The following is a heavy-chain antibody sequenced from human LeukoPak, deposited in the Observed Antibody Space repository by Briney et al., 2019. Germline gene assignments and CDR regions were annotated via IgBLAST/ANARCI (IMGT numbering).Heavy chain of an antibody. J-gene: IGHJ4*02. CDR1: GYSFTTYW. CDR2: IYLGDSDT. Sequence: GESLKISCKCSGYSFTTYWIGWVRQMPGRGLEWMGIIYLGDSDTRYSPSFQGQATISADKSISTAYLQWSSLKASDTAMYYCARQFRDSSGYYSYYFDYWGQGTLVTVSS. D-gene: IGHD3-22*01. V-gene: IGHV5-51*01. CDR3: ARQFRDSSGYYSYYFDY.